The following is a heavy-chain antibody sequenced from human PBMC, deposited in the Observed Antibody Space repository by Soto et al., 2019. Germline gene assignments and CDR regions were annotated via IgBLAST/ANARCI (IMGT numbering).Heavy chain of an antibody. J-gene: IGHJ4*02. D-gene: IGHD4-17*01. CDR3: ARDPPYGDYEGGFDY. CDR2: IIPILGIA. Sequence: VQLVQSGAEVKKPGSSVKVSCKASGGTFSSYTISWVRQAPGQGLEWMGRIIPILGIANYAQKFQGRVTITADKSTSTAYMELSSLRSEDTAVYYCARDPPYGDYEGGFDYWGQGTLVTVSS. V-gene: IGHV1-69*08. CDR1: GGTFSSYT.